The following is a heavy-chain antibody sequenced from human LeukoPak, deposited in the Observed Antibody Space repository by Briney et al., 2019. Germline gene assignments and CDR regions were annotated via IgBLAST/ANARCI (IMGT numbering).Heavy chain of an antibody. J-gene: IGHJ4*02. CDR3: AQSFLAAAGTDFDY. V-gene: IGHV2-5*02. CDR2: IYWDDDK. Sequence: SGPTLVKPTRTLTLTCTFSGVSLSTSGGGGGWIRQPPGKALEWLALIYWDDDKRYSPSLKSRLTITKDTSKTQVVLTMTNMDPVDTATYYCAQSFLAAAGTDFDYWGQGTLVTVSS. D-gene: IGHD6-13*01. CDR1: GVSLSTSGGG.